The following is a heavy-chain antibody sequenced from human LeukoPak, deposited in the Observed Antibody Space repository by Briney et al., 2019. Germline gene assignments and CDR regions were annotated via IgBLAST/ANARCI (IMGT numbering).Heavy chain of an antibody. J-gene: IGHJ5*02. Sequence: ASVKVSCKASGYTFTSYGISWLRQAPGQGLEWMGWISAYNGNTNYAQKLQGRVTMTTDTSTSTAYMELRSLRSADTAVYYCAREVEYYDSSGYQNWFDPWGQGTLVTVSS. V-gene: IGHV1-18*01. D-gene: IGHD3-22*01. CDR3: AREVEYYDSSGYQNWFDP. CDR1: GYTFTSYG. CDR2: ISAYNGNT.